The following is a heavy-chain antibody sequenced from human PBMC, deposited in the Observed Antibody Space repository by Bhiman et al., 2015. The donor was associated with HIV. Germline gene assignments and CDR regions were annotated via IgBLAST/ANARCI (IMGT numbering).Heavy chain of an antibody. D-gene: IGHD6-19*01. Sequence: EVQLVESGGGLVQPGGSLRLSCAASGFPFSTFWMTWVRQAPGKGLEWVANINQDGSKKFYVDSLKGRFTISRDNAKNLLYLQMNTLRAEDTGLYYCAREALAGTVYFNYWGQGTLVTVSS. J-gene: IGHJ4*02. CDR1: GFPFSTFW. CDR3: AREALAGTVYFNY. V-gene: IGHV3-7*01. CDR2: INQDGSKK.